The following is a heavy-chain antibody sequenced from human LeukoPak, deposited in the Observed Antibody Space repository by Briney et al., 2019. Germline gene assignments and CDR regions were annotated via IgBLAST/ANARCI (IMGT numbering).Heavy chain of an antibody. Sequence: SETLSLTCTVSGGSISSYYWSWIRQPPGKGLEWIGYIYYSGSTNYNPSLKSRVTISVDTSKNHFSLKLSSVTAADTAVYYCARTYYDFWSGYYPYYMDVWGKGTTVTVSS. D-gene: IGHD3-3*01. J-gene: IGHJ6*03. V-gene: IGHV4-59*01. CDR2: IYYSGST. CDR1: GGSISSYY. CDR3: ARTYYDFWSGYYPYYMDV.